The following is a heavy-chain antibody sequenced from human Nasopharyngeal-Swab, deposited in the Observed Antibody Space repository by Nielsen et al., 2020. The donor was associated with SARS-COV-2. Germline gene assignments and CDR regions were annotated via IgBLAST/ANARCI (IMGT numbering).Heavy chain of an antibody. Sequence: SLKISCAASGFTFDDYAMHWVRQAPGKGLEWVSGISWNSGSIGYADSVKGRFTISRDNTKNSLYLQMNSLRAEDTAVYYCAREPTYSSGWYGDAFDIWGQGTMVTVYS. CDR3: AREPTYSSGWYGDAFDI. V-gene: IGHV3-9*01. D-gene: IGHD6-19*01. CDR2: ISWNSGSI. J-gene: IGHJ3*02. CDR1: GFTFDDYA.